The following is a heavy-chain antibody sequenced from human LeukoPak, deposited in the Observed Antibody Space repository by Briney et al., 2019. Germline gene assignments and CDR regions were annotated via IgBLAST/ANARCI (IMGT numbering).Heavy chain of an antibody. J-gene: IGHJ6*02. D-gene: IGHD5-18*01. CDR3: TRQPSELWLPAYYYYGMDV. CDR1: GFTFGDYA. Sequence: GGSLRLSCTASGFTFGDYAMSWVRQAPGKGLEWVGFIRSKAYGGTTEYAASVKGRFTISRDDSKSIAYLQMNSLKTEDTAVYYCTRQPSELWLPAYYYYGMDVWGQGTTVTVSS. V-gene: IGHV3-49*04. CDR2: IRSKAYGGTT.